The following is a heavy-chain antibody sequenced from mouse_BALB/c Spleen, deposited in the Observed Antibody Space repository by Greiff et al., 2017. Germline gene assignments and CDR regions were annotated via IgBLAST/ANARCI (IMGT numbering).Heavy chain of an antibody. D-gene: IGHD2-1*01. CDR2: IWGGGST. J-gene: IGHJ4*01. CDR3: AKQRGYGNYAMDY. V-gene: IGHV2-6-5*01. Sequence: VQRVESGPGLVAPSQSLSITCTVSGFPLTDYGVSWIRQPPGKGLEWLGVIWGGGSTYYNSALKSRLSISKDNSKSQVFLKMNSLQTDDTAMYYCAKQRGYGNYAMDYWGQGTSVTVSS. CDR1: GFPLTDYG.